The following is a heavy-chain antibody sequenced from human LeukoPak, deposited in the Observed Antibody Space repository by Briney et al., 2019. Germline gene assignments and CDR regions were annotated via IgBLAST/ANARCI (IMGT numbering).Heavy chain of an antibody. CDR2: IYYSGST. CDR1: GDSISSYY. J-gene: IGHJ4*02. CDR3: ARTRYYYDSSSFDY. D-gene: IGHD3-22*01. Sequence: SETLSLTCTVSGDSISSYYWSWIRQPPGKGLEWIGYIYYSGSTNYNPSLKSRVTISVDTSKNQFSLKLSSVTAADTAVYYCARTRYYYDSSSFDYWGQGTLVTVSS. V-gene: IGHV4-59*01.